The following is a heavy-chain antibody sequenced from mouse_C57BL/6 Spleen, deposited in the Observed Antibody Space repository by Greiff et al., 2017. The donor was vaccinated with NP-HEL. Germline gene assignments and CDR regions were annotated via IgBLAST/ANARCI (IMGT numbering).Heavy chain of an antibody. J-gene: IGHJ4*01. D-gene: IGHD4-1*01. CDR1: GYTFTSYW. Sequence: VKLMESGAELAKPGASVKLSCKASGYTFTSYWMHWVKQRPGQGLEWIGYINPSSGYTKYNHKFKDKATLTADKSASTAYMQLSSLTYEDSAVYYCAKSSWDEGAMDYWGQGTSVTVSS. CDR2: INPSSGYT. V-gene: IGHV1-7*01. CDR3: AKSSWDEGAMDY.